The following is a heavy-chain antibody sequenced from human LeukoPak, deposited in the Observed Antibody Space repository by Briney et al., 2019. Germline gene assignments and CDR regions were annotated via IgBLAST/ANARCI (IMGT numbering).Heavy chain of an antibody. J-gene: IGHJ4*02. CDR1: GFTFSSYA. D-gene: IGHD2-15*01. Sequence: GGSLRLSWAASGFTFSSYAMSWVRQAPGKGLEWVSAISGSGGSTYYADSVKGRFTISRDNSKNTLYLQMNSLRAEDTAVYYCAKSVVAATYFDYWGQGTLVTVAS. CDR3: AKSVVAATYFDY. CDR2: ISGSGGST. V-gene: IGHV3-23*01.